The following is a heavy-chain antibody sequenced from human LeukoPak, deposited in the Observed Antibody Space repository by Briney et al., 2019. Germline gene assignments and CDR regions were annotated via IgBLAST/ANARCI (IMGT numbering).Heavy chain of an antibody. CDR3: ARPGGGPTDY. CDR1: GFTFSSYSMN. V-gene: IGHV4-59*05. J-gene: IGHJ4*02. CDR2: IYYSGST. D-gene: IGHD3-16*01. Sequence: GSLRLSCAASGFTFSSYSMNWVRQPPGKGLEWIGSIYYSGSTYYNPSLKSRVTISADTSKNQFSLKLSSVTAADTAVYYCARPGGGPTDYWGQGTLVTVSS.